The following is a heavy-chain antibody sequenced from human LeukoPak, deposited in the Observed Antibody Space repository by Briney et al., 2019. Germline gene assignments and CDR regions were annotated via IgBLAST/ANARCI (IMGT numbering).Heavy chain of an antibody. Sequence: ASVKVSCKASGYTFTSYGISWVRQAPGQGLEWMGWISAYNGNTNYAQKLQGRVTMTTDTSTSTAYMELRSLRSDDTAVYYCARANVDIVATITGYWGQGTLVTVSS. J-gene: IGHJ4*02. CDR3: ARANVDIVATITGY. D-gene: IGHD5-12*01. CDR1: GYTFTSYG. CDR2: ISAYNGNT. V-gene: IGHV1-18*01.